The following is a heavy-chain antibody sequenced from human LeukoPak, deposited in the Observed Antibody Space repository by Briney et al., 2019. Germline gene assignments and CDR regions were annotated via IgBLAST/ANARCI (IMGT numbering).Heavy chain of an antibody. CDR2: ISWNSGSI. D-gene: IGHD6-13*01. CDR3: AKEAIIASALDI. V-gene: IGHV3-9*03. CDR1: GFTFDDYA. J-gene: IGHJ3*02. Sequence: PGRSLRLSCAASGFTFDDYAMHWVRQAPGKGLEWVSGISWNSGSIGYADSVKGRFTISRDNAKNSLYLQMNSLRAEDMALYYCAKEAIIASALDIWGQGTMVTVSS.